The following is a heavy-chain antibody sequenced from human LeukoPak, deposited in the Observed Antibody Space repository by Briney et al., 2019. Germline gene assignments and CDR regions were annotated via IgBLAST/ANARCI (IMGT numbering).Heavy chain of an antibody. CDR2: ISYDGSNK. V-gene: IGHV3-30*04. CDR3: ARGDSSYALEAYYFDY. Sequence: PGGSLRLSCAASGFTFSSYAMHWVRQAPGKGLEWVAVISYDGSNKYYADSVKGRFTISRDNSKNTLYLQMNSLRAEDTAVYYCARGDSSYALEAYYFDYWGQGTLVTVSS. J-gene: IGHJ4*02. D-gene: IGHD2-2*01. CDR1: GFTFSSYA.